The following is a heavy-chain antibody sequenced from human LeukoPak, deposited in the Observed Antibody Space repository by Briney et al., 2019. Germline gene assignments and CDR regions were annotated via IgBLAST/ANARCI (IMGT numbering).Heavy chain of an antibody. Sequence: GRSLRLSCAASGFTFSSYGMHWVRQAPGKGLEWVAVISYDGSNKYYADSVKGRFTISRDNSKNTLCLQMNSLRAEDTAVYYCAKEYYINWFDPWGQGTLVTVSS. CDR2: ISYDGSNK. CDR1: GFTFSSYG. V-gene: IGHV3-30*18. CDR3: AKEYYINWFDP. J-gene: IGHJ5*02. D-gene: IGHD3-10*01.